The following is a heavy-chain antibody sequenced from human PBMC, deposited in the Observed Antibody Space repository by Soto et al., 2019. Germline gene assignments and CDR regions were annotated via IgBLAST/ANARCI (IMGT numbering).Heavy chain of an antibody. D-gene: IGHD2-15*01. V-gene: IGHV4-39*01. CDR2: IYYSGST. CDR1: GGSISSSSYY. CDR3: ARHRGVAANWFDP. J-gene: IGHJ5*02. Sequence: PSETLSLTCTVSGGSISSSSYYWGWIRQPPGKGLEWIGSIYYSGSTYYNPSLKSRVTISVDTSKNQFSLKLSSVTAADTAVYYCARHRGVAANWFDPWGQGTLVTVSS.